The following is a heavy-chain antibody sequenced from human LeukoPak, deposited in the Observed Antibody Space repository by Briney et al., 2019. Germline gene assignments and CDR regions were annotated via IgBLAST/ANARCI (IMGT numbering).Heavy chain of an antibody. Sequence: PSETLSLTCTVSGGSISSYYWSWIRQPPGKGLEWIGEINHSGSTNYNPSLKSRVTISVDTSKNQFSLKLSSVTAADTAFYYCASQGHHGKIVGTTLSYFYMDVWGTGNTVTVSS. CDR3: ASQGHHGKIVGTTLSYFYMDV. J-gene: IGHJ6*03. CDR1: GGSISSYY. V-gene: IGHV4-34*01. D-gene: IGHD1-26*01. CDR2: INHSGST.